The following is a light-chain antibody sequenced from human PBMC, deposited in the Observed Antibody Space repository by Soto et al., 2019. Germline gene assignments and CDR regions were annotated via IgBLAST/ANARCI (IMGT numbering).Light chain of an antibody. Sequence: QAVVTQPPSASGTTGQRVTISCSGSSSNIGSNYVYWYQQLPGTAPKLLIYRNNQRPSGVPDRFSGSKSGTSASLAISGLRSEDEADYYCAAWDDSLSSGVFGGGTKLTVL. V-gene: IGLV1-47*01. J-gene: IGLJ2*01. CDR2: RNN. CDR3: AAWDDSLSSGV. CDR1: SSNIGSNY.